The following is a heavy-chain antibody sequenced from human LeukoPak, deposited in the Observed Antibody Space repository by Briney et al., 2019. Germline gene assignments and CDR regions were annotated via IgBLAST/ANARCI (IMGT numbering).Heavy chain of an antibody. J-gene: IGHJ4*02. Sequence: GGSLRLSCAASGFTFSSYSMTWVRQAPGKGLEWVAVIWSDGSNEYFADSVKGRFTISRDNSKNTLYLQMHSLRAEDTAVYYCARPSGPFHFWGQGTLVTVSS. CDR1: GFTFSSYS. D-gene: IGHD3-10*01. CDR3: ARPSGPFHF. CDR2: IWSDGSNE. V-gene: IGHV3-33*08.